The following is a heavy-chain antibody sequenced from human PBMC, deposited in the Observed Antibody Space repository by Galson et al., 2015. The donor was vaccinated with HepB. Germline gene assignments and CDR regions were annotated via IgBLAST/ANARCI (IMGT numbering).Heavy chain of an antibody. CDR3: ARGYCSGKTCSGDFYL. CDR1: GYRFINNW. Sequence: QSGAEVKKPGESLRISCKGSGYRFINNWIGWVRQRPGKGLEWIGIIYPNDFETKYSPSFQGQVSFSVDKSLSTAYLQWSSLKASDIATYYCARGYCSGKTCSGDFYLWGHGTLVTVSS. D-gene: IGHD2-15*01. V-gene: IGHV5-51*03. CDR2: IYPNDFET. J-gene: IGHJ5*02.